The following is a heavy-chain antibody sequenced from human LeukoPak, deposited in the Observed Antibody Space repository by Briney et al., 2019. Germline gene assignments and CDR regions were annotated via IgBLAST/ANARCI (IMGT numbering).Heavy chain of an antibody. D-gene: IGHD6-19*01. CDR2: ISYDGSNK. J-gene: IGHJ6*02. Sequence: GRSLRLSCAASGFTFSSYGMHWVRQAPGKGLEWVAVISYDGSNKYYADSVKGRFTISRDNSKNTLYLQMNSLRAEDTAVYYCARGFFGGQWLVSYYSYGMDVWGQGTTVTVSS. V-gene: IGHV3-30*03. CDR1: GFTFSSYG. CDR3: ARGFFGGQWLVSYYSYGMDV.